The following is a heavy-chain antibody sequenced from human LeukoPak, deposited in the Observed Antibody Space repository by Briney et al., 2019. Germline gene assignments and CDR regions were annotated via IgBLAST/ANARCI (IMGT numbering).Heavy chain of an antibody. CDR3: AKAEAREILRAVGLEEYLQY. Sequence: GGSLRLSCAASGFTFSSYEMNWVRQAPGKGLEWVSYISSSGSTIYYADSVKGRFTISRNNAKNSLYLQMNSLIPDDTAVYFCAKAEAREILRAVGLEEYLQYWGQGTLVTVSS. CDR2: ISSSGSTI. J-gene: IGHJ1*01. CDR1: GFTFSSYE. V-gene: IGHV3-48*03. D-gene: IGHD3-10*01.